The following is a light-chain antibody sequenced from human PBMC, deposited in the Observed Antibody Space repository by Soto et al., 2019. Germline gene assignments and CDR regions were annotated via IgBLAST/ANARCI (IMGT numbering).Light chain of an antibody. CDR2: DAS. J-gene: IGKJ4*01. CDR1: QGIGDT. V-gene: IGKV3-20*01. Sequence: EIVMTRSPCTLAVSPGAGVTLSCRASQGIGDTLAWYQQKPGQAPRLLIYDASSRATGIPDRFSGGGSGTDFTLTISRLEPEDFAVYYCQQFSSYPLTFGGGTKV. CDR3: QQFSSYPLT.